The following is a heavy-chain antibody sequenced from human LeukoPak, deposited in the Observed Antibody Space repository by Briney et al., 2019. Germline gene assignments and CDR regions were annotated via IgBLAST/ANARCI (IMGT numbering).Heavy chain of an antibody. Sequence: KPSETLSLTCTVSGGSISSYYWGWIRQPPGKGLEWIGSIYYSGSTYYNPSLKSRVTISVDTPKNQFSLKLSSVTAADTAVYYCASRAREVALAYCSSTSCLPLDYWGQGTLVTVSS. CDR1: GGSISSYY. CDR3: ASRAREVALAYCSSTSCLPLDY. J-gene: IGHJ4*02. V-gene: IGHV4-39*01. CDR2: IYYSGST. D-gene: IGHD2-2*01.